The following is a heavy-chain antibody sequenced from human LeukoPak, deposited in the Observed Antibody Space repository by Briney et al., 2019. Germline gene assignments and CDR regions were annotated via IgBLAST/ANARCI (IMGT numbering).Heavy chain of an antibody. D-gene: IGHD6-25*01. CDR1: GHTFTDYC. Sequence: ASVKVSCKVSGHTFTDYCVHWVQKAPGKGLEWMGLVDPEDGETLYAQRFRGRVTITADTSSVTVYMQLNRLTSDDTAVYYCATGSRAAMSSVSTPLNFWGQGTLVSVSS. CDR3: ATGSRAAMSSVSTPLNF. CDR2: VDPEDGET. V-gene: IGHV1-69-2*01. J-gene: IGHJ4*02.